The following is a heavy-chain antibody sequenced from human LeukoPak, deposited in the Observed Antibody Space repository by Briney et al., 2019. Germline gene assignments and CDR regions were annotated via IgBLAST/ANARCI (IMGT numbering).Heavy chain of an antibody. CDR2: VRTKVNSYAT. Sequence: PGGSLRLSCAASGFTFSDSSMYWVRQASGKGLEWVGRVRTKVNSYATAYAASVKGRFTISRDDSKNTAYLQMNSLKTEDTAVYYCTRPGSMTTETHYGMDVWGQGTTVTVSS. CDR3: TRPGSMTTETHYGMDV. J-gene: IGHJ6*02. D-gene: IGHD4-17*01. CDR1: GFTFSDSS. V-gene: IGHV3-73*01.